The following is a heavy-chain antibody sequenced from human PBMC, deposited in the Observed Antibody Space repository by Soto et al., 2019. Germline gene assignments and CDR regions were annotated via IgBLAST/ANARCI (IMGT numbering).Heavy chain of an antibody. CDR1: GFTFSSYT. Sequence: EVQLVESGGGLVKPGGSLRLSCAASGFTFSSYTMNWVRQAPGKGLEWVSSISSGSSYIYYADSVKGRFTISRDNAKNSLYLQLNSLRAEDTAVYYCARYSYSQDYWGQGTLVTVSS. D-gene: IGHD5-18*01. CDR3: ARYSYSQDY. V-gene: IGHV3-21*01. J-gene: IGHJ4*02. CDR2: ISSGSSYI.